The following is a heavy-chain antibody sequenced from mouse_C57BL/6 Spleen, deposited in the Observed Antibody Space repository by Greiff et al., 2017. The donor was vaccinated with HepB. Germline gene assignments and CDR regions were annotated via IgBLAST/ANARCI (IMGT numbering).Heavy chain of an antibody. CDR3: ARRGANWDFDY. CDR1: GYAFSSSW. Sequence: VQLQQSGPELVKPGASVKISCKASGYAFSSSWMNWVKQRPGKGLEWIGRIYPGDGDTNYNGKFKGKATLTADKSSSTAYMQLSSLTSEDSAVYCCARRGANWDFDYWGQGTTLTVSS. CDR2: IYPGDGDT. J-gene: IGHJ2*01. V-gene: IGHV1-82*01. D-gene: IGHD4-1*01.